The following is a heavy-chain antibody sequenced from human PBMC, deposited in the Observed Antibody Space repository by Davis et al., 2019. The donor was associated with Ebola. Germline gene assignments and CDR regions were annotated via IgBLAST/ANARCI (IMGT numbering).Heavy chain of an antibody. D-gene: IGHD3-10*01. V-gene: IGHV3-74*01. CDR1: GFTFSSYW. Sequence: PGGSLRLSCAASGFTFSSYWMHWVRQAPGKGLVWVSRINSDGSSTSYADSVKGRFTISRDNAKNTLYLQMNSLRAEDTAVYYCARRWFGPPMDVWGQGTTVTVSS. CDR2: INSDGSST. J-gene: IGHJ6*02. CDR3: ARRWFGPPMDV.